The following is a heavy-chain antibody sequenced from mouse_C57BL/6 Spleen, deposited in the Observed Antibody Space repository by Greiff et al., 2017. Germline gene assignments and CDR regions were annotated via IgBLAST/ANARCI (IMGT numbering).Heavy chain of an antibody. J-gene: IGHJ1*03. V-gene: IGHV5-17*01. D-gene: IGHD3-3*01. Sequence: EVHLLESGGGLVKPGASLKLSCAASGFTFSDYGMHWVRQAPEQGLEWVAYINTASSTIYYADTVKGRFTISRDNAKNTRFMQMTSLRSEDTAMYYCARGGPDWYFDVWGTGTTVTVSA. CDR2: INTASSTI. CDR1: GFTFSDYG. CDR3: ARGGPDWYFDV.